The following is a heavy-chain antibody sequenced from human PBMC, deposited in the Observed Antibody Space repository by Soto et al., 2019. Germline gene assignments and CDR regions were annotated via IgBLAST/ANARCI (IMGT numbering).Heavy chain of an antibody. CDR1: GYTFTGYY. CDR2: INPNSGGT. Sequence: QVQLVQSGAEVKKPGASVKVSCKASGYTFTGYYMHWVRQAPGQGLEWMGWINPNSGGTNYAQKFQGRVTMTRDTSISTAYMELSRLRSDDTGVYYCARDKILRYFDWSTNWFDPWGQGTLVTVSS. D-gene: IGHD3-9*01. CDR3: ARDKILRYFDWSTNWFDP. V-gene: IGHV1-2*02. J-gene: IGHJ5*02.